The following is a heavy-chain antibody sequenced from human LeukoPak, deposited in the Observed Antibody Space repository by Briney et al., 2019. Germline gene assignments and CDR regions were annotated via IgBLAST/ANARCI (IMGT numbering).Heavy chain of an antibody. CDR3: TRDYGYCSDGSCYPRRPFDY. CDR2: IKQDGSEK. D-gene: IGHD2-15*01. V-gene: IGHV3-7*01. CDR1: GFTFSSYW. Sequence: GGSLRLSCAASGFTFSSYWMSWVRQAPGKGLEWMANIKQDGSEKYYVDSVKGRFTISRDNAKNSLYLQMNSLRADDTAMYYCTRDYGYCSDGSCYPRRPFDYWGQGTLVTVSS. J-gene: IGHJ4*02.